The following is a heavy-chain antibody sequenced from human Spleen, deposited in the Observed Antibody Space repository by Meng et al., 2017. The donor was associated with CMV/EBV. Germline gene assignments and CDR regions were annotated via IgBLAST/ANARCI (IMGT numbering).Heavy chain of an antibody. D-gene: IGHD6-13*01. CDR2: ISYDGYNR. V-gene: IGHV3-30*04. Sequence: GSLRLSCAASGFTFRSHAMHWVRQAPGKGLGWVAVISYDGYNRYYADSVKGRFTISRDNSKNTLYLQMNSLRVEDTAMYYCTRDRGSSSYYGMDVWGQGTTVTVSS. CDR3: TRDRGSSSYYGMDV. CDR1: GFTFRSHA. J-gene: IGHJ6*02.